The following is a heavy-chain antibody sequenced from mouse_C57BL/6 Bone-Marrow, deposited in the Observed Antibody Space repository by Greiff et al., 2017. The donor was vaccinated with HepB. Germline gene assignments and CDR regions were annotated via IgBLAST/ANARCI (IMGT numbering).Heavy chain of an antibody. CDR2: IYPGDGDT. V-gene: IGHV1-82*01. J-gene: IGHJ3*01. Sequence: VKVVESGPELVKPGASVKISCKASGYAFSSSWMNWVKQRPGKGLEWIGRIYPGDGDTNYNGKFKGKATLTADKSSSTAYMQLSSLTSEDSAVYFYARETHYYGSMFAYWGQGTLVTVSA. CDR3: ARETHYYGSMFAY. D-gene: IGHD1-1*01. CDR1: GYAFSSSW.